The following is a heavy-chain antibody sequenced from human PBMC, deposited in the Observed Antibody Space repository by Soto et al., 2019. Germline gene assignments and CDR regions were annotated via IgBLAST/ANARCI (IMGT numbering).Heavy chain of an antibody. CDR3: ARSHNVSRFLEWVGDCDT. CDR2: TIPMFGTA. D-gene: IGHD3-3*01. CDR1: GGTFSNYA. V-gene: IGHV1-69*06. J-gene: IGHJ5*02. Sequence: QVQLVQSGAEVKKPGSSVKVSCKASGGTFSNYAISWVRQAPGQGLEWMGGTIPMFGTARYAQKFQGRVTFIADKSTSTAYMELRILRANDSAIYDCARSHNVSRFLEWVGDCDTWGQGTLVTVSS.